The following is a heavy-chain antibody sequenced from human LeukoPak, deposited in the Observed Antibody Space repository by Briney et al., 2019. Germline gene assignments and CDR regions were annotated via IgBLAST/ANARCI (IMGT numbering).Heavy chain of an antibody. V-gene: IGHV3-30*18. J-gene: IGHJ4*02. CDR3: AKEWELPGLDY. CDR2: ISYDGRSK. Sequence: GGSLRLSCAASGFTLSDSAIHWVRQAPGKGLEWVAVISYDGRSKYYADSVKGRFAISRDDSKSTVYLQMNSLRAEGTAVYYCAKEWELPGLDYWGQGTLVTVSS. D-gene: IGHD1-26*01. CDR1: GFTLSDSA.